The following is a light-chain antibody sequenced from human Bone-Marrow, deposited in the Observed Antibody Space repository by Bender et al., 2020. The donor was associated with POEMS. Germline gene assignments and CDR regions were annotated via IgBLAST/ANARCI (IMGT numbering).Light chain of an antibody. CDR1: NTDFGTFYDD. CDR2: EVN. Sequence: QSALTQPASVSGSPGQSITISCTGTNTDFGTFYDDVSWYQQHPGKAPKLMIYEVNKRPSGVPDRFSGSKSGNTASLTVSGLQAEDEADYYCSSYRHRDNVIFGGGTTLTVL. CDR3: SSYRHRDNVI. J-gene: IGLJ2*01. V-gene: IGLV2-8*01.